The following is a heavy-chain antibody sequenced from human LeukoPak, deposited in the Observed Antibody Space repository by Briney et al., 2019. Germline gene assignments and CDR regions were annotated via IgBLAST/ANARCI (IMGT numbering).Heavy chain of an antibody. CDR1: GFTFRNYW. D-gene: IGHD2-15*01. J-gene: IGHJ4*02. CDR3: ARDGGLHTNFDY. CDR2: TKPDGTAE. V-gene: IGHV3-7*01. Sequence: GGSLRLSCAASGFTFRNYWMGWVRQAPGKGLEWVANTKPDGTAEYYADPVRGRFTTSRDNANNSLYLQMNSLRGEDTAVYYCARDGGLHTNFDYWGQGTLVTVSS.